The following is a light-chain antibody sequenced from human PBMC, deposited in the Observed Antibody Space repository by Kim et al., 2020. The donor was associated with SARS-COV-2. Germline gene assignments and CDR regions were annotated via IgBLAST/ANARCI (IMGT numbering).Light chain of an antibody. Sequence: DIVMTQSPLSLSVAPGDPASISCRSSQSLVHRNGYTYLDWYLQKPGQSPQLLLSLSSGGASGGPDRFSSSGSGTDFTLKINRVEADDAGIYYCMHALESPHTFGQGTRLEIK. CDR3: MHALESPHT. CDR1: QSLVHRNGYTY. V-gene: IGKV2-28*01. J-gene: IGKJ2*01. CDR2: LSS.